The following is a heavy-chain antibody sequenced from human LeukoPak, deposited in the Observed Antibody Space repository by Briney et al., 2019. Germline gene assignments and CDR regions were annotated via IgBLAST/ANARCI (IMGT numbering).Heavy chain of an antibody. V-gene: IGHV1-69*13. J-gene: IGHJ6*03. CDR3: AREIVVPPDYYYYMDV. D-gene: IGHD2-15*01. Sequence: GASVKVSCKASGGTFTSYGISWVRQAPGQGLEWMGGIIPIFGTANYAQKFQGRVTITADESTSTAYMGLSSLRSEDTAVYYCAREIVVPPDYYYYMDVWGKGTTVTVSS. CDR2: IIPIFGTA. CDR1: GGTFTSYG.